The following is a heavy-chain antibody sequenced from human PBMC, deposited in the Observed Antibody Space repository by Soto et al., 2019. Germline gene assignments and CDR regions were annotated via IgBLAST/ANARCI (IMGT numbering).Heavy chain of an antibody. V-gene: IGHV3-30*18. CDR2: ISYDGSNK. Sequence: GGSLRLSCAASGFTFSSYGMHWVRQAPGKGLEWVAVISYDGSNKYYADSVKGRFTISRDNSKNTLYLQMNSLRAEDTAVYYCAKRSTNPLEIAAAGPPVQDYYFDYWGQGTLVTVSS. J-gene: IGHJ4*02. D-gene: IGHD6-13*01. CDR3: AKRSTNPLEIAAAGPPVQDYYFDY. CDR1: GFTFSSYG.